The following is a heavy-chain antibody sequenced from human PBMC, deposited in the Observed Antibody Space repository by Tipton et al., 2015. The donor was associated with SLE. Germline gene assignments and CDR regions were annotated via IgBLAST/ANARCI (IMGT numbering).Heavy chain of an antibody. Sequence: QLVQSGAEVKKPGASVKVSCKASGYTFTSYAMHWVRQDPGQRLEWMGWISAYNGNTNYAQKLQGRVTMTTDTSTSTAYMELRSLRSDDTAVYYCARSGYCTGGVCYTVYFDYWGQGTLVTVSS. D-gene: IGHD2-8*02. V-gene: IGHV1-18*01. CDR3: ARSGYCTGGVCYTVYFDY. CDR2: ISAYNGNT. J-gene: IGHJ4*02. CDR1: GYTFTSYA.